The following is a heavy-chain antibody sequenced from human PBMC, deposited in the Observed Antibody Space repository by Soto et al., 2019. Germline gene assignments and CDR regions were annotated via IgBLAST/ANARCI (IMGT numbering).Heavy chain of an antibody. V-gene: IGHV1-18*04. CDR2: ITPFNGDT. CDR1: GYTFSSNS. Sequence: ASVKVSCKASGYTFSSNSIHWVRQAPGQGLEWMGWITPFNGDTSYAQKFQDRVTMTTGTSTSTVFMELRSLRFDDTAVYYCARVRVVVGATIDSWGQGTLVTVSS. J-gene: IGHJ4*02. CDR3: ARVRVVVGATIDS. D-gene: IGHD2-15*01.